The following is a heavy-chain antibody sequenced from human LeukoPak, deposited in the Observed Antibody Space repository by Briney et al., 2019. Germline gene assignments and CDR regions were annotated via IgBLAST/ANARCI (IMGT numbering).Heavy chain of an antibody. CDR2: IYTSGST. D-gene: IGHD1-26*01. CDR1: GGSISSYY. CDR3: ARDSALGSLDAFDI. Sequence: SETLSLTCTVSGGSISSYYWSWIRQPAGKGLEWIGRIYTSGSTNYNPSLKSRVTMSVDTSKNQFSLKLSSVTAADTAVYYCARDSALGSLDAFDIWGQGTMVTVSS. V-gene: IGHV4-4*07. J-gene: IGHJ3*02.